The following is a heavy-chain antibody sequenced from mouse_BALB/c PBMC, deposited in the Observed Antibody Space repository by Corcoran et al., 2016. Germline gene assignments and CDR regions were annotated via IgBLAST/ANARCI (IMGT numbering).Heavy chain of an antibody. J-gene: IGHJ2*01. CDR3: ARLDAGTGFDY. D-gene: IGHD4-1*01. CDR2: INPYNGAT. CDR1: GYSFTDYY. Sequence: EVQLQQSGPELVKPGASVKISCKASGYSFTDYYMHWEKQSHVKSLEWIGRINPYNGATSYNQNFKDKASLTVDKSSSTAYMELHSLTSEDSAVYYCARLDAGTGFDYWGQGTTLTVSS. V-gene: IGHV1-26*01.